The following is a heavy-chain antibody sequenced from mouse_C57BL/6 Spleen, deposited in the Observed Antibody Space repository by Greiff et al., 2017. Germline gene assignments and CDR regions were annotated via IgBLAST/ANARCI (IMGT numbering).Heavy chain of an antibody. Sequence: VQLQQSVAELVRPGASVKLSCTASGFNIKNTYMHWVKQRPEQGLEWIGRIDPANGNTKYAPKFKGKATITADTSSNTAYLQLSSLTSEDTASYYCARPYGSSPYYYAMDYWGQGTSVTVSS. CDR2: IDPANGNT. CDR3: ARPYGSSPYYYAMDY. D-gene: IGHD1-1*01. CDR1: GFNIKNTY. J-gene: IGHJ4*01. V-gene: IGHV14-3*01.